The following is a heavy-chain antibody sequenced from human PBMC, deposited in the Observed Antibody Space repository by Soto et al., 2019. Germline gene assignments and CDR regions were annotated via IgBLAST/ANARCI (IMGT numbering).Heavy chain of an antibody. J-gene: IGHJ5*02. CDR3: ARDLLASYSRENWFDP. Sequence: SVKVSCKASGGTFSSYAISWVRQAPGQGLEWMGGIIPIFGSTSYAQKFQGRVTMTRDTSTSTVYMELSSLRSEDTAVYYCARDLLASYSRENWFDPWGQGTLVTVSS. D-gene: IGHD3-16*01. V-gene: IGHV1-69*05. CDR1: GGTFSSYA. CDR2: IIPIFGST.